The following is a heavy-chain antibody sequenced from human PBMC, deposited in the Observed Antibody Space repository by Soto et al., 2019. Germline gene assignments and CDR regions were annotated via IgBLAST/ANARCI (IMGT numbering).Heavy chain of an antibody. CDR3: AKDLHIAATDY. D-gene: IGHD6-13*01. Sequence: VQLVESGGGLVQPGGSLRLSCAASGFSFSNYWMHWVRQAPGKGLVWVSRIKGDGSETNYADSVKGRFTISRDNAKNTLYLQMNSLRAEDTAVYYCAKDLHIAATDYWGQGTLVTVSS. V-gene: IGHV3-74*01. CDR2: IKGDGSET. J-gene: IGHJ4*02. CDR1: GFSFSNYW.